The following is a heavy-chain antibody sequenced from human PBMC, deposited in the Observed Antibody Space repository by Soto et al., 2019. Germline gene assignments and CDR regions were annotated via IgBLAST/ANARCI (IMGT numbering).Heavy chain of an antibody. Sequence: QVQLVQSGAEVEKPGASVKVSCRASGYTFTDYGISWVRQAPGQGLEWMGWITPYSGATNYAQKLQGRVTMTTDTSASTAYMELRSLRSDDTGVYYCARGGYSYNPPTYDYWGQGTLVTVSS. J-gene: IGHJ4*02. CDR3: ARGGYSYNPPTYDY. CDR2: ITPYSGAT. V-gene: IGHV1-18*01. CDR1: GYTFTDYG. D-gene: IGHD3-16*02.